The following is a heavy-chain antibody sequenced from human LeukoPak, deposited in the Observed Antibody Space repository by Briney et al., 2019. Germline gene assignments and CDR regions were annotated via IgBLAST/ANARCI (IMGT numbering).Heavy chain of an antibody. Sequence: GGSLRLSCAASGFTFSSYEMNWVRQAPGKGLEWVSYIDGSGSNIHYADSVKGRFTISRDNAKNSLYLQMNSLRAEDTAVYYCARTKEMASISYFDSWGQGTLVTVPS. CDR3: ARTKEMASISYFDS. V-gene: IGHV3-48*03. CDR2: IDGSGSNI. CDR1: GFTFSSYE. J-gene: IGHJ4*02. D-gene: IGHD5-24*01.